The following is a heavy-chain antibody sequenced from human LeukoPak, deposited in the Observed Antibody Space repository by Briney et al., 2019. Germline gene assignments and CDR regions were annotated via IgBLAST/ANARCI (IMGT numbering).Heavy chain of an antibody. J-gene: IGHJ4*02. D-gene: IGHD1-26*01. CDR2: IKQDGSEK. CDR1: GFTFSSYW. CDR3: ATGIRTERVGALYYFAY. Sequence: PGGSLRLSCAASGFTFSSYWMSWVRQAPGKGLEGVANIKQDGSEKYYVDSVKGRFTISRDNAKNSMYLQMNSLRAEDPAVYRCATGIRTERVGALYYFAYWGQGTLVTVSS. V-gene: IGHV3-7*01.